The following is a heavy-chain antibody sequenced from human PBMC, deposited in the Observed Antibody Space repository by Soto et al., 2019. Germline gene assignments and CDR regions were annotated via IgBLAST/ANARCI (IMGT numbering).Heavy chain of an antibody. J-gene: IGHJ3*02. CDR3: ARAASYDILNGYYGRDAFDI. V-gene: IGHV3-13*01. CDR2: IGTAGDT. CDR1: GFTFSSYD. Sequence: GGSLRLSCAASGFTFSSYDMHWVRQATGKGLEWVSAIGTAGDTYYPGSVKGRFTISRENAKNSLYLQMNSLRAGDTAVYYCARAASYDILNGYYGRDAFDIWGQGTMVTVSS. D-gene: IGHD3-9*01.